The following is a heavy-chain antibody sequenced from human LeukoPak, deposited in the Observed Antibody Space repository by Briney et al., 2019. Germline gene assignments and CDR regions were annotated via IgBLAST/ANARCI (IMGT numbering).Heavy chain of an antibody. CDR3: ARCQRGPAADY. V-gene: IGHV4-34*01. CDR1: GGSFSGYY. J-gene: IGHJ4*02. D-gene: IGHD2-15*01. CDR2: INHSGST. Sequence: SETLSLTCAVYGGSFSGYYWSWIRQPPGKGLEWIGEINHSGSTNYSPSLKSRVTISVDTSKNQFSLKLSSVTAADTAVYYCARCQRGPAADYWGQGTLVTVSS.